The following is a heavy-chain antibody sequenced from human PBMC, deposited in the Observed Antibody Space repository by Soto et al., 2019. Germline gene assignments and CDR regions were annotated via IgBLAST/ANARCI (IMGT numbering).Heavy chain of an antibody. CDR2: IYYSGST. J-gene: IGHJ6*02. D-gene: IGHD6-6*01. CDR3: ARDPVVAARPYYYYGMDV. Sequence: SETLSLTCTISGGSISSYYWSWIRQTPGKGLEWIGYIYYSGSTNYNPSLKSRVTISVDTSKNQFSLKLSSVTAADTAVYYCARDPVVAARPYYYYGMDVWGQGTTVTVSS. V-gene: IGHV4-59*01. CDR1: GGSISSYY.